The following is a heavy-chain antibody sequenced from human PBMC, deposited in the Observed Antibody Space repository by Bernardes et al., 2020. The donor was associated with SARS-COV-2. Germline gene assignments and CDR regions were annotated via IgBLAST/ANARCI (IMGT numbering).Heavy chain of an antibody. CDR1: GFTFTSSA. CDR3: AAAGITIFGVEEGFDY. CDR2: IVVGSGNT. D-gene: IGHD3-3*01. Sequence: SVKVSCKASGFTFTSSAVQWVRQARGQRLEWIGWIVVGSGNTNYAQKFQERVTITRDMSTSTAYMELSSLRSEDTAVYYCAAAGITIFGVEEGFDYWGQGTLVTVSS. J-gene: IGHJ4*02. V-gene: IGHV1-58*01.